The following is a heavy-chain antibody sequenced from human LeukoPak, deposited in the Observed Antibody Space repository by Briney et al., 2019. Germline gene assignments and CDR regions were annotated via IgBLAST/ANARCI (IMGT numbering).Heavy chain of an antibody. CDR1: GFTFSNYG. CDR2: ISGSGGST. CDR3: AKGSSGWNYYDMDV. J-gene: IGHJ6*02. Sequence: GGSLRLSCAASGFTFSNYGMSWVRQAPGKGLEWVSVISGSGGSTYYADSVKGRFTISRGNSKNTLYLQMNSLRAEDTAVYYCAKGSSGWNYYDMDVWGQGTTVTVSS. D-gene: IGHD6-19*01. V-gene: IGHV3-23*01.